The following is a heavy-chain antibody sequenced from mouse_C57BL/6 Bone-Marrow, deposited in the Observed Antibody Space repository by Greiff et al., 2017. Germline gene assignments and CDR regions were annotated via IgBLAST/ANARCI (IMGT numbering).Heavy chain of an antibody. Sequence: VQLVESGAELVWPGASVKLSCKASGYTFTDYYINWVKQRPGQGLEWIARIYPGSGNTYYNEKFKGKATLTAEKSSSTAYMQLSSLTSEDSAVYFCARKRIVADWGQGTLVTVSA. CDR1: GYTFTDYY. CDR3: ARKRIVAD. CDR2: IYPGSGNT. V-gene: IGHV1-76*01. J-gene: IGHJ3*01. D-gene: IGHD2-5*01.